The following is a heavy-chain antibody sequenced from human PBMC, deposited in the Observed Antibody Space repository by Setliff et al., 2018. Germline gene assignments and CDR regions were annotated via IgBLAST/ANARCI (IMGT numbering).Heavy chain of an antibody. CDR3: ANAEVVVAP. V-gene: IGHV1-18*01. J-gene: IGHJ4*02. CDR2: ISPYNEKT. D-gene: IGHD2-15*01. Sequence: ASVKVSCKTSGYNFITFGISWVRQAPGQGLEWMGWISPYNEKTNYAEKFQGRVTITRDTSASTVYMELSSLRYEDTAVYYCANAEVVVAPWGQGTLVTVSS. CDR1: GYNFITFG.